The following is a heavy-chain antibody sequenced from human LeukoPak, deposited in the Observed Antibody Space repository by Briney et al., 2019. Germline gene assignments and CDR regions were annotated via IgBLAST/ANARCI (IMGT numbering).Heavy chain of an antibody. J-gene: IGHJ4*02. V-gene: IGHV3-33*01. CDR2: IWYDGSNK. D-gene: IGHD3-22*01. CDR1: GFTFSSYG. Sequence: PGGSLRLSCAASGFTFSSYGMHWVRQAPGKGLEWVAVIWYDGSNKYYADSVKGRFTISRDNSKNTLYLQMNSLRAEDTAVYYCARGLVALTYYYDSSGYPTGGFDYWGQGTLVTVSS. CDR3: ARGLVALTYYYDSSGYPTGGFDY.